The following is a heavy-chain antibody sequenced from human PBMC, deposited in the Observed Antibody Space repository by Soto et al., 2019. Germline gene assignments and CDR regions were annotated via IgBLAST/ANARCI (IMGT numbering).Heavy chain of an antibody. CDR1: GFKFSSYD. Sequence: EVQLLESGGGWVQPGGSLRLSCAASGFKFSSYDMNWVRQAPGKGLEWVSGISGSGGTTYYADSVKGRFTISRDNTKNTLYLQMNTLRAEDTAVYYCAKARTAYYYYGMDVWGQGTTVSVSS. J-gene: IGHJ6*02. V-gene: IGHV3-23*01. D-gene: IGHD2-2*01. CDR3: AKARTAYYYYGMDV. CDR2: ISGSGGTT.